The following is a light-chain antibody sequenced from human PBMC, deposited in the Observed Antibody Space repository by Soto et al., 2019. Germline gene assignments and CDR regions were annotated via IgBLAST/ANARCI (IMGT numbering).Light chain of an antibody. J-gene: IGLJ2*01. CDR2: LNNDGSH. V-gene: IGLV4-69*01. CDR1: SGHRNYA. CDR3: QTWGADIIV. Sequence: QSVLTQSASASASLGASVKLTCTLSSGHRNYAVAWHQQQPEKGPRFLMKLNNDGSHTKGDGIPDRFSGSSSGAERYLSISSLQSEDGGDYYCQTWGADIIVFGGGTKLTVL.